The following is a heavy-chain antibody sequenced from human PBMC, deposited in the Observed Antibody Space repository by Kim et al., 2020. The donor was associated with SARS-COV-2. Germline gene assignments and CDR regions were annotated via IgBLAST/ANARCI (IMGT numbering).Heavy chain of an antibody. V-gene: IGHV3-43*01. J-gene: IGHJ4*02. CDR1: GFTFDDYT. D-gene: IGHD3-10*01. CDR3: AKDKGFRGVIMDY. Sequence: GGSLRLSCAASGFTFDDYTMHWVRQAPGKGLEWVSLISWDGGSTYYADSVKGRFTISRDNSKNSLYLQMNSLRTEDTALYYCAKDKGFRGVIMDYWGQGTLVTVSS. CDR2: ISWDGGST.